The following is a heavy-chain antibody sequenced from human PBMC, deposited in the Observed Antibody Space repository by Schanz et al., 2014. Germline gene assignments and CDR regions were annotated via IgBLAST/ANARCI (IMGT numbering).Heavy chain of an antibody. CDR2: IGYDGSEK. J-gene: IGHJ4*02. V-gene: IGHV3-33*01. CDR3: ARGPNTIQGFPMDF. D-gene: IGHD3-3*01. CDR1: GLNFDYYG. Sequence: QVQLVESGGGVVQPGRSLRLSCATSGLNFDYYGMNWVRQAPGKGLEWVANIGYDGSEKYYVDSVKGRFTISRDNSKDTLYLQMNDLTLEDTAVYDCARGPNTIQGFPMDFWGQGTLVTVSS.